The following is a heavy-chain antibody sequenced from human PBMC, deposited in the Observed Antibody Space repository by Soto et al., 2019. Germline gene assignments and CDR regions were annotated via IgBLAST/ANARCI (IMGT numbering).Heavy chain of an antibody. D-gene: IGHD6-19*01. Sequence: QVELVESGGGLAKPGGSLRLSCAASGFTFSDYDMSWIRQAPGKGLEWVSYTSSSGSTIYYADSVKGRFTMSRDNAKNSMYLHIDSLRVEDTAVYYCARDPQGIAVAHSYDYGMDVWGQGTTVTVSS. J-gene: IGHJ6*02. CDR1: GFTFSDYD. V-gene: IGHV3-11*01. CDR2: TSSSGSTI. CDR3: ARDPQGIAVAHSYDYGMDV.